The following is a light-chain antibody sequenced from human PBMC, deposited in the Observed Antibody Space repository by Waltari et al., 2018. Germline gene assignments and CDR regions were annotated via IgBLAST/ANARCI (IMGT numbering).Light chain of an antibody. CDR2: ATS. V-gene: IGKV1-39*01. J-gene: IGKJ4*01. CDR1: RSVIGY. Sequence: DAQMTQSPSSLSASIGDRVTITCRASRSVIGYLNWYQQKPGKAPTLLIYATSSLERGVPSRFSGSGSGADYTLTISSLQPEDFATYYCQQSHSSPLTFGGGTKVEIK. CDR3: QQSHSSPLT.